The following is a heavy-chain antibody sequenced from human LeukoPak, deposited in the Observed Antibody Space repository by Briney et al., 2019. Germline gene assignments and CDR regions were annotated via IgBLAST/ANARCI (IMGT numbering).Heavy chain of an antibody. D-gene: IGHD1-26*01. CDR1: GFTFSNYG. J-gene: IGHJ3*02. V-gene: IGHV3-30*03. Sequence: SGGSLRLSCAASGFTFSNYGMHWVRQAPGRGLEWVAFISYDGSNKYYADSVKGRFTISRDNSKNTLYLQMNSLRAEDTAVYYCARDSGSYGPNDAFDIWGQGTMVTVSS. CDR3: ARDSGSYGPNDAFDI. CDR2: ISYDGSNK.